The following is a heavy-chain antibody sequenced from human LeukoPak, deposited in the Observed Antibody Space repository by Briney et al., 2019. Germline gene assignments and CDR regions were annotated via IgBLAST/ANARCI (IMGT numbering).Heavy chain of an antibody. Sequence: PGGPLRLSCAAYGFRLSGYWMRWVRQAPGKGLEWVARLHADGNEKYFVHSVKGRFTVSRDNAKNSLYLQMNSLRVEDTAVYYCARGGYSFDYLGQGTLVTVSS. J-gene: IGHJ4*02. V-gene: IGHV3-7*01. CDR1: GFRLSGYW. CDR2: LHADGNEK. CDR3: ARGGYSFDY. D-gene: IGHD5-12*01.